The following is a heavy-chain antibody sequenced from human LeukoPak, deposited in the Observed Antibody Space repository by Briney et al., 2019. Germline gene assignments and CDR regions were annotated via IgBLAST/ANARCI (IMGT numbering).Heavy chain of an antibody. Sequence: GGPLSPSLEAPGLTFGSYSLNWVRQAPGRGLEWVSYISSSGSTAYYADSVKGRFTISRDNAKNSLYLQMNSLRVDDTAMYYCTRGYDISDYWGQGTVVTVSS. V-gene: IGHV3-48*04. D-gene: IGHD3-9*01. CDR2: ISSSGSTA. J-gene: IGHJ4*02. CDR1: GLTFGSYS. CDR3: TRGYDISDY.